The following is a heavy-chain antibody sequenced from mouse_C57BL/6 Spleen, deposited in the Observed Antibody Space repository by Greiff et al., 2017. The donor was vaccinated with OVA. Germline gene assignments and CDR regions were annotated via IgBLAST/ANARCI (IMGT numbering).Heavy chain of an antibody. J-gene: IGHJ4*01. D-gene: IGHD4-1*01. CDR1: GYTFTSYW. CDR2: IDPSSGGT. V-gene: IGHV1-72*01. Sequence: QVQLQQPGAELVKPGASVKLSCKASGYTFTSYWMHWVKQRPGRGLAWIGRIDPSSGGTKYNEKFKRKATLTVDKPSSTAYMQLSSLTSEDSAVDYCARRMGRGAMDYWGQGTSVTVSS. CDR3: ARRMGRGAMDY.